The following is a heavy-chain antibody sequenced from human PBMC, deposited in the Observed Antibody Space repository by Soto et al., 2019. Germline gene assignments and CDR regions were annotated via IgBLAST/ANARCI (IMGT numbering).Heavy chain of an antibody. CDR2: IYWDEDK. CDR3: AHRPRGYAYYFDY. J-gene: IGHJ4*02. V-gene: IGHV2-5*02. Sequence: QITLKESGPTLVKPTQTLTWTCTFSGFSLSTRGGAVGWFRQPPEQALEWLALIYWDEDKWYSPSLKSRLTITDDTSKNRVVLTMPNMDRVDTATYYCAHRPRGYAYYFDYWGQGTLVTVSS. D-gene: IGHD5-12*01. CDR1: GFSLSTRGGA.